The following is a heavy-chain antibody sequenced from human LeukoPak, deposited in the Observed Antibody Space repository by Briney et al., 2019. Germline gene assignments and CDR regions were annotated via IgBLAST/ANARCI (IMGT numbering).Heavy chain of an antibody. CDR1: ASHSPLLQWV. J-gene: IGHJ5*02. CDR2: FSDDDK. D-gene: IGHD2/OR15-2a*01. V-gene: IGHV2-5*02. Sequence: SGPTLVKPTQTLTLTAPSLASHSPLLQWVWAGFLSPPDRPWSGLRSFSDDDKRYNPSLKSRLSIRKDTSKNQVVLTMTNMDPVDTATYFCAHRGKYLTWFDPWGQGTLVIVSS. CDR3: AHRGKYLTWFDP.